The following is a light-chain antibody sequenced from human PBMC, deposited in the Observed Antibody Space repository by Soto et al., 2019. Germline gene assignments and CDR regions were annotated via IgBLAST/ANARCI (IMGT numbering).Light chain of an antibody. CDR2: AAS. Sequence: EIVLTQSPGTLYLSPGERATLSCRASQSVSSNYLAWYQQKRGQAPRLLIYAASARATGIPDRFSGSASGTDFTLTISRLEPEDFAVYFCQLYGSSPPRYTFGQGTKLEIK. CDR1: QSVSSNY. CDR3: QLYGSSPPRYT. V-gene: IGKV3-20*01. J-gene: IGKJ2*01.